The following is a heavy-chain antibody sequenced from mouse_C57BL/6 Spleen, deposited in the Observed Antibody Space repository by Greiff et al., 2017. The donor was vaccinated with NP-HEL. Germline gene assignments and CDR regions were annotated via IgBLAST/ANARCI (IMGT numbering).Heavy chain of an antibody. CDR1: GYTFTSYW. Sequence: QVQLQQPGAELVRPGTSVKLSCKASGYTFTSYWMHWVKQRPGQGLEWIGVIDPSDSYTNYNQKFKGKATLTVDTSSSTAYMQLSSLTSEDSAVYYCARGRDSGWFAYWGQGTLVTVSA. V-gene: IGHV1-59*01. J-gene: IGHJ3*01. D-gene: IGHD3-1*01. CDR2: IDPSDSYT. CDR3: ARGRDSGWFAY.